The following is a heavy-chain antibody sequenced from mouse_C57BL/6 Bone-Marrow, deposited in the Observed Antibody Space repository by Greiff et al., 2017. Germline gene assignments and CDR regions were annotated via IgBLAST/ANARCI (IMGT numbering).Heavy chain of an antibody. V-gene: IGHV1-64*01. D-gene: IGHD2-3*01. CDR3: ARVGGLLWYFDV. J-gene: IGHJ1*03. CDR1: GYTFTSYW. Sequence: QVQLQQPGAELVKPGASVKLSCKASGYTFTSYWMHWVKQRPGQGLEWIGMIHPNSGSTNSNEKFKSKATLTVDKSSSTAYMQLSSLTSEDSAVYYCARVGGLLWYFDVWGTGTTVTVSS. CDR2: IHPNSGST.